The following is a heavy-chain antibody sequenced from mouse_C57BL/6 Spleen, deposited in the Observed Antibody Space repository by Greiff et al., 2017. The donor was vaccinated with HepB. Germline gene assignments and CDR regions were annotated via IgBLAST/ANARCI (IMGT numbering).Heavy chain of an antibody. V-gene: IGHV2-2*01. J-gene: IGHJ3*01. CDR2: IWSGGSQ. CDR1: GFSLTSYG. Sequence: QVQLKESGPGLVRPSKSLSITGTVSGFSLTSYGVHWVRQSPGKGLEWRGVIWSGGSQDYNAAFISRLRISKDNSKSQVFFKMNSLQADDTAIYYCASVYYDYDGGFAYWGQVTLVTVSA. CDR3: ASVYYDYDGGFAY. D-gene: IGHD2-4*01.